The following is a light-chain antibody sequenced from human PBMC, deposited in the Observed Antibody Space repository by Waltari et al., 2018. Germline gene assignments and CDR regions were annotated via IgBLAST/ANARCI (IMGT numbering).Light chain of an antibody. CDR3: MQGTHWPRT. J-gene: IGKJ1*01. V-gene: IGKV2-30*01. CDR1: QSLLFDDGNSY. CDR2: KVS. Sequence: DVVMTQSPLSLPVTLGQPASISCTSSQSLLFDDGNSYLNWFQQRPGQSPRRLIYKVSVRDSEAPDRFSGSGSGTDFTLQISRVEAEDVGVYYCMQGTHWPRTLGQGTKVEIK.